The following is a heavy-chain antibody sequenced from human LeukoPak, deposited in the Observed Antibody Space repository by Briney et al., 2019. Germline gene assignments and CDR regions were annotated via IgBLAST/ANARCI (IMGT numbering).Heavy chain of an antibody. V-gene: IGHV4-39*07. CDR2: IYYSGST. CDR1: GGSISSSSYY. Sequence: PSETLSLTCTVSGGSISSSSYYWGWIRQPPGKGLEWIGSIYYSGSTYYNPSLKSRVTISVDTSKNQFSLKLSSVTAADTAVYYCARDGRSSGYPFPWGQGTLVTVSS. CDR3: ARDGRSSGYPFP. D-gene: IGHD3-22*01. J-gene: IGHJ5*02.